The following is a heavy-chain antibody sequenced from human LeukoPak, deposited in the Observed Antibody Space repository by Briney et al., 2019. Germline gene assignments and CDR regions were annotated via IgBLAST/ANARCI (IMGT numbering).Heavy chain of an antibody. V-gene: IGHV4-34*01. CDR1: GRSISSYY. CDR3: ARRIAARPRGYWFDP. J-gene: IGHJ5*02. D-gene: IGHD6-6*01. Sequence: PSETLSLTCTVSGRSISSYYWSWIRQPPGKGLEWIGEINHSGSTNYNPSLKSRVTISVDTSKNQFSLKVSSVTAADTAVYYCARRIAARPRGYWFDPWGQGTLVTVSS. CDR2: INHSGST.